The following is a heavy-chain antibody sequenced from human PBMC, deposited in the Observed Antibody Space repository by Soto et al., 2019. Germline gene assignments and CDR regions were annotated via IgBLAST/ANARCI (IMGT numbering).Heavy chain of an antibody. CDR1: GFPFSNAW. V-gene: IGHV3-15*07. J-gene: IGHJ4*01. CDR2: VKSKTDGGSS. Sequence: GGSLRLSCAASGFPFSNAWINWVRQVPGKGLEWVGRVKSKTDGGSSDYAAPVKGRFAVSRDDSKNIVYLQMNSLKIGDTGVYYCTTDSRTTLPEIRFDYWGHGTLVTVSS. D-gene: IGHD1-26*01. CDR3: TTDSRTTLPEIRFDY.